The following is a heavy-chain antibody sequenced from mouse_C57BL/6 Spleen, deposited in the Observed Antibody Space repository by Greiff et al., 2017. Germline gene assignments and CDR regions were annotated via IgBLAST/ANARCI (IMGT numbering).Heavy chain of an antibody. CDR1: GYTFTSYW. Sequence: VQLQQPGAELVRPGTSVKLSCKASGYTFTSYWMHWVKQRPGQGLEWIGVIVPSDSYTNYNQKFKGKATLTVDTSSSTAYMQLSSLTSEDSAVYYCASQDDYGYGRYAMDYWGQGTSVTVSS. CDR2: IVPSDSYT. D-gene: IGHD2-2*01. V-gene: IGHV1-59*01. CDR3: ASQDDYGYGRYAMDY. J-gene: IGHJ4*01.